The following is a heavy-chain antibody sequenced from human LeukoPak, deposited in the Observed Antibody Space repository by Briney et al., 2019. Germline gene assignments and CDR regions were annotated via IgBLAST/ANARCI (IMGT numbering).Heavy chain of an antibody. Sequence: GASVKVSGKASGYTFTSYDINWVRQATGQGLEWMGWMNPNSGNTGYAQKFQGRVTITRNTSISTAYMELSSLRSEDTAVYYCARGARFLEWLLSSNYYYYMDVWGKGTTVTVSS. CDR3: ARGARFLEWLLSSNYYYYMDV. D-gene: IGHD3-3*01. CDR1: GYTFTSYD. J-gene: IGHJ6*03. V-gene: IGHV1-8*03. CDR2: MNPNSGNT.